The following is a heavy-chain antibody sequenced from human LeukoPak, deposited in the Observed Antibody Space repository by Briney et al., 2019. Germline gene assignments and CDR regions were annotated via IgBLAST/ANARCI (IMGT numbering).Heavy chain of an antibody. CDR1: GFTFSTYW. CDR3: ARSRIQTRYSGYK. D-gene: IGHD3-9*01. V-gene: IGHV3-74*01. J-gene: IGHJ4*02. CDR2: IHSDGRST. Sequence: GGSLRLSCAASGFTFSTYWMHWVRQAPGKGLVWVSRIHSDGRSTSYADSVNGRFTISRDNGKNSLYLQINSLRAEDTGVYYCARSRIQTRYSGYKWGQGTLVTVSS.